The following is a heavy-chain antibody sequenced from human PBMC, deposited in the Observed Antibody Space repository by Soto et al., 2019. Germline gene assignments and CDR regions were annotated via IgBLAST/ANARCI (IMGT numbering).Heavy chain of an antibody. CDR3: ARDSPPVDY. CDR2: ISAYNGNK. Sequence: QVQLVQSGAEVKKPGASVKVSCKASGYTFTSYGISWVRQSPGQGLGWMGWISAYNGNKKYAQKRQGRVTMTTDTSTSTAYKELRSLRSYDPAAYSCARDSPPVDYWGQGTLVTVSS. V-gene: IGHV1-18*01. CDR1: GYTFTSYG. J-gene: IGHJ4*02.